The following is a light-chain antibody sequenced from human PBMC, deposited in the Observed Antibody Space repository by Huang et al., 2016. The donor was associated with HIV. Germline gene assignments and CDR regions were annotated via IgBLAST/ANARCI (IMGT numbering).Light chain of an antibody. J-gene: IGKJ3*01. Sequence: ETVMTQSPVTLSVSPVDRASLSCRSSQIVSSHLAWYQQKPGQAPRLLISAASTRATGVPARFSGSGAGTEFTLTISTLQSEDSAVYYCQQYNDFRSTFGPGTRVEIK. CDR2: AAS. V-gene: IGKV3-15*01. CDR1: QIVSSH. CDR3: QQYNDFRST.